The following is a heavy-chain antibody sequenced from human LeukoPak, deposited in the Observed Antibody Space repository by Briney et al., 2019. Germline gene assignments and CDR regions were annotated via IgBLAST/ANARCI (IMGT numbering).Heavy chain of an antibody. Sequence: KPSETLSLTCAVYGGSFSGYYWSWIRQPPGKGLEWIGEINHSGSTNYNPSLKSRVTISVDTSKNQFSLKLSSVTAADTAVYYCARALRPSLLLWFGNNWFDPWGQGTLVTVSS. J-gene: IGHJ5*02. CDR3: ARALRPSLLLWFGNNWFDP. CDR2: INHSGST. V-gene: IGHV4-34*01. D-gene: IGHD3-10*01. CDR1: GGSFSGYY.